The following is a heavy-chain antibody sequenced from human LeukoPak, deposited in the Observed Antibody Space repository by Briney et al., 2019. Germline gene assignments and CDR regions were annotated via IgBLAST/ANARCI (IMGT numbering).Heavy chain of an antibody. J-gene: IGHJ5*02. D-gene: IGHD2-2*01. CDR2: ISYGGSNK. CDR3: AREANIVVVPATGGFDP. CDR1: GFTLSSYA. V-gene: IGHV3-30*04. Sequence: GGSLRLSCAASGFTLSSYAMHWVRQAPGKGLEWVAVISYGGSNKYYADSVKGRFTISRDNSKNTLYLQMNSLRAEDTAVYYCAREANIVVVPATGGFDPWGQGTLVTVSS.